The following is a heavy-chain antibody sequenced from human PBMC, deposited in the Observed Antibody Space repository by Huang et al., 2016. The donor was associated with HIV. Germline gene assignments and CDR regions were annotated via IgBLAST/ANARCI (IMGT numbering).Heavy chain of an antibody. Sequence: QVRLQQSGPGLVKPSETLSLTCPVSGGSVRNFCWSWIRQPTGKGLEFVGRIYSSGTTNHNPTLRSRVTSSIDTSKDQVALRLNCVTAAETDVYYCARESRPKTCYESTAYYYGQPFDIWGQGTMVTVFS. CDR2: IYSSGTT. CDR3: ARESRPKTCYESTAYYYGQPFDI. CDR1: GGSVRNFC. D-gene: IGHD3-22*01. V-gene: IGHV4-4*07. J-gene: IGHJ3*02.